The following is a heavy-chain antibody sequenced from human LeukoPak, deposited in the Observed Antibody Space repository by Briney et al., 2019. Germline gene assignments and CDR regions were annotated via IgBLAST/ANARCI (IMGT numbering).Heavy chain of an antibody. CDR3: ARDHLGATPAK. J-gene: IGHJ4*02. D-gene: IGHD5-12*01. CDR1: GFTVSSNY. Sequence: PGGSLRLSCAASGFTVSSNYMSWVRQAPGKGLEWVSGINWNGGSTGYADSVKGRFTISRDNAKNSLYLQMNSLRAEDTALYYCARDHLGATPAKWGQGTLVTVSS. CDR2: INWNGGST. V-gene: IGHV3-20*04.